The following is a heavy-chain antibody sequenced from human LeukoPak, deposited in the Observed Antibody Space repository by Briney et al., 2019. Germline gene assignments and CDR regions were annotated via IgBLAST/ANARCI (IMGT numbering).Heavy chain of an antibody. D-gene: IGHD6-6*01. CDR2: INSDGSST. V-gene: IGHV3-74*01. Sequence: PGGSLRLSCAASGFTFSSYWMHWVRQAPGKGLVWVSRINSDGSSTSYADSVKGRFTISRDNAKNTPYLQMNSLRAEDTAVYYCARPSSSSYYYYMDVWGKGTTVTVSS. J-gene: IGHJ6*03. CDR1: GFTFSSYW. CDR3: ARPSSSSYYYYMDV.